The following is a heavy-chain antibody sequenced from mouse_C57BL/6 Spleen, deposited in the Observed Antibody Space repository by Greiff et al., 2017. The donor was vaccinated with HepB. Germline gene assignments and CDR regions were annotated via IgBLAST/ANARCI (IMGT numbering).Heavy chain of an antibody. J-gene: IGHJ2*01. Sequence: QVQLKESGAELVKPGASVKLSCKASGYTFTSYWMQWVKQRPGQGLEWIGEIDPSDSYTNYNQKFKGKATLTVDTSSSTAYMQLSSLTSEDSAVYYCARRTSLYDYGAGYFDYWGQGTTLTVSS. CDR1: GYTFTSYW. CDR2: IDPSDSYT. CDR3: ARRTSLYDYGAGYFDY. V-gene: IGHV1-50*01. D-gene: IGHD2-4*01.